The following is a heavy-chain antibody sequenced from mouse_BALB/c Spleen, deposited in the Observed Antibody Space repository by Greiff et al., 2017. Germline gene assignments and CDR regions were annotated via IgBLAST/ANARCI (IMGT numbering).Heavy chain of an antibody. CDR1: GDSITSGY. D-gene: IGHD1-1*01. V-gene: IGHV3-8*02. CDR2: ISYSGST. CDR3: ARYVVVDYFDY. J-gene: IGHJ2*01. Sequence: EVKLVESGPSLVKPSQTLSLTCSVTGDSITSGYWNWIRKFPGNKLEYMGYISYSGSTYYNPSLKSRISITRDTSKNQYYQQLNSVTTEDTATYYCARYVVVDYFDYWGQGTTLTVSS.